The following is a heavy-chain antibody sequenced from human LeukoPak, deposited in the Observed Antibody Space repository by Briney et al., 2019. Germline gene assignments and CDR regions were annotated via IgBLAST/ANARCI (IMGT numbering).Heavy chain of an antibody. CDR2: ISNSGNTI. V-gene: IGHV3-11*01. D-gene: IGHD3-16*01. J-gene: IGHJ4*02. Sequence: GGSLRLSCAASGFTFGDYYMSWIRQAPGKGLEWVSYISNSGNTIKEADSVKGRFTISRDNAPNSLFLQMKSLRAEDTAVYYCARYRVITNDYFDSWGQGTLVTVSS. CDR3: ARYRVITNDYFDS. CDR1: GFTFGDYY.